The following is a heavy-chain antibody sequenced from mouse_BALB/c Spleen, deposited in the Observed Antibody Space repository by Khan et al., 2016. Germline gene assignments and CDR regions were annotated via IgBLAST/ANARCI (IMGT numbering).Heavy chain of an antibody. V-gene: IGHV9-3*02. J-gene: IGHJ3*01. Sequence: QIQLVQSGPELKKPGETVKISCKASGYTVTNYGMIWVKQAPGKGLKWMGWINNNTGEPAYAAEHKGRFAVASATAASTAYGKLSNIKTEDTAPYFGARYGTGTWFADWSQGTQVTVSA. CDR3: ARYGTGTWFAD. CDR2: INNNTGEP. D-gene: IGHD2-1*01. CDR1: GYTVTNYG.